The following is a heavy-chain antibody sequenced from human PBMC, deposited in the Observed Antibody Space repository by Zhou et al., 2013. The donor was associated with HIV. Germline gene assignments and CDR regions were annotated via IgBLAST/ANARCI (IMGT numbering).Heavy chain of an antibody. CDR1: GYTFTNYA. Sequence: QVQLVQSGADVKKPGASVKVSCRASGYTFTNYALHWVRQAPGQRLEWMGWIDTGNGNTNYAQKLQGRVTMTTDTSTSTAYMELRSLRSDDTAVYYCARDGSGWPDAFDIWGQGTMVTVSS. V-gene: IGHV1-3*04. CDR3: ARDGSGWPDAFDI. D-gene: IGHD6-19*01. CDR2: IDTGNGNT. J-gene: IGHJ3*02.